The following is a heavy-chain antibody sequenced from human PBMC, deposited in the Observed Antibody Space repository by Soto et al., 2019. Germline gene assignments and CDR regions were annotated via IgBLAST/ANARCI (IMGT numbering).Heavy chain of an antibody. CDR3: AKGIDCSNTWSPSDRKGV. J-gene: IGHJ6*04. CDR2: ISGDGGNI. Sequence: PGGSLRLSCAASGFRFSTSGMSWVRQAPGKGLEWVSAISGDGGNIKYADSVKGRFTISRDNSKSTLYLQMNSLRAEDTAVYYVAKGIDCSNTWSPSDRKGVWGKGTTVIVAS. D-gene: IGHD2-21*01. V-gene: IGHV3-23*01. CDR1: GFRFSTSG.